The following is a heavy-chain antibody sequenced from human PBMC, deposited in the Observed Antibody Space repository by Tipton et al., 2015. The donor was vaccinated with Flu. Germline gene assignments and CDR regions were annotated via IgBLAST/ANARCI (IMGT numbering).Heavy chain of an antibody. J-gene: IGHJ5*02. V-gene: IGHV3-21*01. Sequence: SLRLSCGASGFTLSPYTMIWVRQAPGKGLEWVSSVSSSSTYIYYADSVNGRFTISRDNAKNSLYLQMNSLRAEDTAVYYCARDGNCGGGTCSSWFDPWGQGTLVTVSS. CDR1: GFTLSPYT. CDR2: VSSSSTYI. D-gene: IGHD2-15*01. CDR3: ARDGNCGGGTCSSWFDP.